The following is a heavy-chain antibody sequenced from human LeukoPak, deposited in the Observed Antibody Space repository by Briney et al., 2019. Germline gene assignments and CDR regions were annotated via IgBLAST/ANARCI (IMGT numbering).Heavy chain of an antibody. CDR2: ISGTCAYI. D-gene: IGHD1-14*01. Sequence: PGGSLRLSCAASGFTFNSYSMNWVRQAPGEGLEWVSSISGTCAYIYYADSVKGRFTISRDNAKNSLYLQMNSLRDEDTAVYYCAREVGTTEGAPHYLDYWGQGILVTVPS. J-gene: IGHJ4*02. CDR3: AREVGTTEGAPHYLDY. V-gene: IGHV3-21*01. CDR1: GFTFNSYS.